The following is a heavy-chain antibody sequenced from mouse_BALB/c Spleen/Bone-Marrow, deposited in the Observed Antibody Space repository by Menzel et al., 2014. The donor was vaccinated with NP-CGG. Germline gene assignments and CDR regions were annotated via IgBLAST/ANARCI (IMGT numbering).Heavy chain of an antibody. V-gene: IGHV1-80*01. CDR3: ARKYGDY. Sequence: VQGVESGAELVRPGSSVKISCKASGYPFSSYWMNWVKQRPGQGLEWIGQIYPGDGETNYNGKFKGNATLTADKSSSTAYMQLISLTSEDSAVYFCARKYGDYWGQGTTLTVSS. J-gene: IGHJ2*01. CDR2: IYPGDGET. D-gene: IGHD1-1*02. CDR1: GYPFSSYW.